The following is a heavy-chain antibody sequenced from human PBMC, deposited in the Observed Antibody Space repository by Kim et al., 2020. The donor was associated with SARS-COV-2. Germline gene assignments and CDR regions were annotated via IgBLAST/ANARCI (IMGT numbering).Heavy chain of an antibody. D-gene: IGHD4-17*01. Sequence: SETLSLTCTVSGYSISSGYYWGWIRQPPGKGLEWIGNIYQSGSTYYNPSLKRRVTISVDTSKNQFSLKLNSVTAADTAVYYCARVLTSVTGDHYYGMDVWGQGTTVTVSS. J-gene: IGHJ6*02. CDR3: ARVLTSVTGDHYYGMDV. CDR2: IYQSGST. V-gene: IGHV4-38-2*02. CDR1: GYSISSGYY.